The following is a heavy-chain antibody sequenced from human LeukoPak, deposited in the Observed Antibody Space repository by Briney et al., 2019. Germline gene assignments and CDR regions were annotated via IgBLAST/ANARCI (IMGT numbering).Heavy chain of an antibody. D-gene: IGHD4-23*01. J-gene: IGHJ4*02. CDR2: IKQDGSEK. Sequence: GGSLRLSCAASGFTFSGYWMSWVRQAPGKGLEWVANIKQDGSEKYYVDSVKGRFTISRDNAKNSLYLQMNSLRAEDTAVYYCAREVGETPRRPNDYWGQGTLVTVSS. CDR1: GFTFSGYW. V-gene: IGHV3-7*01. CDR3: AREVGETPRRPNDY.